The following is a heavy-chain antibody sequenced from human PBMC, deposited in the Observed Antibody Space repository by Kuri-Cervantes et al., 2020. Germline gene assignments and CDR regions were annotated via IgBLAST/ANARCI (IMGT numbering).Heavy chain of an antibody. D-gene: IGHD3-10*01. CDR2: IYNSGNT. CDR1: GGSISSSSYY. Sequence: SETLSLTGTVSGGSISSSSYYWGWIRQPPGKGLEWIGSIYNSGNTYYNPSLENRLIVSIDTSKKEFSLKLTSMTTADTAVYYCARGKDKRVYASGSFWFDPWGQGILVTVSS. V-gene: IGHV4-39*07. CDR3: ARGKDKRVYASGSFWFDP. J-gene: IGHJ5*02.